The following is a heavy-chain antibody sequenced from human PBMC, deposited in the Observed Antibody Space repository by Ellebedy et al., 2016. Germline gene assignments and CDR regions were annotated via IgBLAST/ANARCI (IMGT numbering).Heavy chain of an antibody. CDR2: ISYDGSNK. V-gene: IGHV3-30*18. CDR1: GFTFSSYG. J-gene: IGHJ4*02. Sequence: GGSLRLXXAASGFTFSSYGMHWVRQAPGKGLEWVAVISYDGSNKYYADSVKGRFTISRDNSKNTLYLQMNSLRAEDTAVYYCAKDELASSSWDLFDYWGQGTLVTVSS. D-gene: IGHD6-13*01. CDR3: AKDELASSSWDLFDY.